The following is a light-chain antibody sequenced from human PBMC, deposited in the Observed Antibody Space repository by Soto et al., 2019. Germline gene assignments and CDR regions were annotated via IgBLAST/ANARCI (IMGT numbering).Light chain of an antibody. CDR1: RSDFGGYNY. V-gene: IGLV2-14*01. CDR2: EVS. CDR3: TSYSSSGTRL. Sequence: QSALTQPASVSGSPGQSITISCTGARSDFGGYNYVSWYQQHPGKAPKLMIYEVSNRPSGVSNRFSGSKSDNTASLTISGLQAEDEDDYYCTSYSSSGTRLFGGGTKLTVL. J-gene: IGLJ2*01.